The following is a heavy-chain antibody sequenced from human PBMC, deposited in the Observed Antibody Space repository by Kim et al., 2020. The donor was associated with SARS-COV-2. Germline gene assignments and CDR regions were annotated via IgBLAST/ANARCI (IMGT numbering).Heavy chain of an antibody. Sequence: GGSLRLSCAASGFTFSSYGMHWVRQAPGKGLEWVAVIWYDGSNKYYADSVKGRFTISRDNSKNTLYLQMNSPRAEDTAVYYCARGGLVGGVFDYWGQGTLVTVSS. CDR2: IWYDGSNK. D-gene: IGHD6-6*01. J-gene: IGHJ4*02. CDR1: GFTFSSYG. V-gene: IGHV3-33*01. CDR3: ARGGLVGGVFDY.